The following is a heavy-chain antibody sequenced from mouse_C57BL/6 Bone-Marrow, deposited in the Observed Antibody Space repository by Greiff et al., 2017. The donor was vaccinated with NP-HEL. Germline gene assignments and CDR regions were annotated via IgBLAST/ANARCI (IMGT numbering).Heavy chain of an antibody. J-gene: IGHJ3*01. Sequence: VQLQQSGAELVRPGTSVKVSCKASGYAFTNYLIEWVKQRPGQGLEWIGVINPGSGGTNYNEKFKGKATLTADKSSSTAYMHLSSLTSEDSAVYFCARSGYGYDGAWFAYWGQGTLVTVSA. CDR1: GYAFTNYL. V-gene: IGHV1-54*01. D-gene: IGHD2-2*01. CDR3: ARSGYGYDGAWFAY. CDR2: INPGSGGT.